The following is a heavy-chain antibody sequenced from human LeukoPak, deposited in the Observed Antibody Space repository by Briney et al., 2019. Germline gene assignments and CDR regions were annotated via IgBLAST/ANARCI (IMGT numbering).Heavy chain of an antibody. CDR3: ARAVGPFDY. Sequence: PGGSLRLSCAASGFIFSTYGVHWVRQAPGKGLEWVAVIWYDESIKYYADSVKGRFTISRDNSKNTLYLQMDSLRAEDSALYYCARAVGPFDYWGQGTLVTVSS. CDR1: GFIFSTYG. J-gene: IGHJ4*02. D-gene: IGHD4-23*01. CDR2: IWYDESIK. V-gene: IGHV3-33*01.